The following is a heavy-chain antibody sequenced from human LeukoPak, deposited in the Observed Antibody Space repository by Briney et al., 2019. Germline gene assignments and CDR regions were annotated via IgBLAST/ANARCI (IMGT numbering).Heavy chain of an antibody. CDR1: GFTFSSYW. CDR3: TRVPYL. CDR2: IKSDGSST. V-gene: IGHV3-74*01. J-gene: IGHJ4*02. Sequence: PGGSLRLSCAASGFTFSSYWMHWVRQAPGKGRVWVSRIKSDGSSTSYADSVKGRVTISRDNAKNTLYLKMNSLRAEDTAVYYCTRVPYLGGQGTLVTVSS. D-gene: IGHD2/OR15-2a*01.